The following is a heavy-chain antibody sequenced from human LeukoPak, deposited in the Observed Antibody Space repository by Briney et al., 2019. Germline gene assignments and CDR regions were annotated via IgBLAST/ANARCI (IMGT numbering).Heavy chain of an antibody. CDR1: GGSISSGDYY. V-gene: IGHV4-30-4*01. J-gene: IGHJ6*02. Sequence: SETLSLTCTVSGGSISSGDYYWSWIRLPPGKGLEWIGYIYYSGSTYYNPSLKSRVTISVDTSKNQFSLKLSSVTAADTAVYYCARGTYRNYGSAGMDVWGQGTTVTVSS. D-gene: IGHD3-10*01. CDR2: IYYSGST. CDR3: ARGTYRNYGSAGMDV.